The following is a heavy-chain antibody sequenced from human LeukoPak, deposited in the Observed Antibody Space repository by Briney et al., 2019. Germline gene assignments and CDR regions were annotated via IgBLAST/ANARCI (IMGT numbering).Heavy chain of an antibody. J-gene: IGHJ6*04. CDR1: GFTFSDYY. V-gene: IGHV3-15*01. D-gene: IGHD3-3*02. Sequence: PGGSLRLSCAASGFTFSDYYMSWIRQAPGKGLEWLGHIKSEGEGATTDYAAPAKGRFAISRDDSKNMIYLQMSSLKIDDTAIYYCIAHFPYFYGFDVWGKGTTVTVSS. CDR2: IKSEGEGATT. CDR3: IAHFPYFYGFDV.